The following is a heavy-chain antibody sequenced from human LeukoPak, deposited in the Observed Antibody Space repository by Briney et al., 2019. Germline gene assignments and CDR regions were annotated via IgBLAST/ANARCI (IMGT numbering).Heavy chain of an antibody. V-gene: IGHV3-23*01. Sequence: PGGSLRLSCAASGFTFSNHGMTWVRQAPGKGLEWVSAIEISGAVTYYADSVKGRFTISRDNSKNTLYLQMNGLRVEDTAIYYCAIEIRPNDSWGQGTLVTVSS. CDR1: GFTFSNHG. CDR2: IEISGAVT. J-gene: IGHJ5*02. D-gene: IGHD2-8*01. CDR3: AIEIRPNDS.